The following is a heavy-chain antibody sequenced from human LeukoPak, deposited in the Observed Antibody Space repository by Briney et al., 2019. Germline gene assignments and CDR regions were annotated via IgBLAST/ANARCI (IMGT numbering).Heavy chain of an antibody. Sequence: PGGSLRLSCAASGFSFCSYTMNWVRQAPGKGLEWASSISSSSSYIYYADSVKGRFTISRDNAKNALYLQMHSVRLEDTAVYYCARDGRCGGDCYASWGQGTLVTVSS. J-gene: IGHJ4*02. V-gene: IGHV3-21*01. CDR1: GFSFCSYT. CDR3: ARDGRCGGDCYAS. D-gene: IGHD2-21*02. CDR2: ISSSSSYI.